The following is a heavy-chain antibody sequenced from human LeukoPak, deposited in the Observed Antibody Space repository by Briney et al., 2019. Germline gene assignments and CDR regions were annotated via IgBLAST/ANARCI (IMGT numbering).Heavy chain of an antibody. D-gene: IGHD6-6*01. J-gene: IGHJ4*02. CDR1: GGTFSSYA. CDR2: IIPIFGIA. Sequence: PRASVKVSCKASGGTFSSYAISWVRQAPGQGLEWMGRIIPIFGIANYAQKFQGRVTITADKSTSTAYMDLSSLRSEDTAVSYCAAAGTGRSSSYVGVDYWGQGTLVTVSS. CDR3: AAAGTGRSSSYVGVDY. V-gene: IGHV1-69*04.